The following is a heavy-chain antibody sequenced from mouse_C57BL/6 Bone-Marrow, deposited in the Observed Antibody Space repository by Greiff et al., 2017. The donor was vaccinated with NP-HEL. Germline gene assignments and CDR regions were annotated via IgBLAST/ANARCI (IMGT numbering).Heavy chain of an antibody. V-gene: IGHV1-18*01. D-gene: IGHD1-1*01. CDR3: AGEESYGSRGYAMDY. CDR1: GYTFTDYN. CDR2: INPNNGGT. J-gene: IGHJ4*01. Sequence: EVQLQQSGPELVKPGASVKIPCKASGYTFTDYNMDWVKQSHGKSLEWIGDINPNNGGTIYNQKFKGKATLTVDKSSSTAYMELRSLTSEDTAVYYCAGEESYGSRGYAMDYWGQGTSVTVSA.